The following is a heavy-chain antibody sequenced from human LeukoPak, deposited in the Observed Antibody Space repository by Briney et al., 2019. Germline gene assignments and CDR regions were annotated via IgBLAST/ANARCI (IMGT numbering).Heavy chain of an antibody. Sequence: SETLPLTCTVSGGSISSYYWGWIRQPPGKGLEWIGSIYYSGSTYYNPSLKSRVTISVDTSKNQFSLKLSSVTAADTAVYYCARLGCLDTIAAFDIWGQGTMVTVSS. D-gene: IGHD3-9*01. V-gene: IGHV4-39*01. CDR1: GGSISSYY. CDR3: ARLGCLDTIAAFDI. CDR2: IYYSGST. J-gene: IGHJ3*02.